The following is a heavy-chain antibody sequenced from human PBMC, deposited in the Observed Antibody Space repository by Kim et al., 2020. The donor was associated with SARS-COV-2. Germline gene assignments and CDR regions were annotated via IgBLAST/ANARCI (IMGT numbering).Heavy chain of an antibody. J-gene: IGHJ4*02. D-gene: IGHD5-18*01. V-gene: IGHV4-39*07. Sequence: NPSLKSRVTISVDTSKNQFSLKLSSVTAADTAVYYCARERIQLWYEDFDYWGQGTLVTVSS. CDR3: ARERIQLWYEDFDY.